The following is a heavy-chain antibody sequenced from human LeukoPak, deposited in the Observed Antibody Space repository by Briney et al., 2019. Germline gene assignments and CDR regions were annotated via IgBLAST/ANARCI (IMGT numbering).Heavy chain of an antibody. J-gene: IGHJ4*02. D-gene: IGHD6-13*01. CDR3: AKDKLGAGGQSDY. Sequence: GGSLRLSCAASGFTVSSNYMSWVRQAPGKALEWVSVIYSGGSTYYADSVQGRFTMSRDNSKNTLSLQMNSLRAEDTALYYCAKDKLGAGGQSDYWGQGTLVTVSS. CDR1: GFTVSSNY. CDR2: IYSGGST. V-gene: IGHV3-53*01.